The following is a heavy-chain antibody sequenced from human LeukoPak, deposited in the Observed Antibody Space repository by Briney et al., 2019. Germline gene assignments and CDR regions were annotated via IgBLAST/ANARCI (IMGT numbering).Heavy chain of an antibody. D-gene: IGHD6-19*01. V-gene: IGHV1-18*04. CDR2: ISPNNGNT. Sequence: ASVKVSCKASRYTFTGYYIHWVRQAPGQGLEWMGWISPNNGNTNYAQKFQGRVTMTTDTPTSTAYMEMRSLRSDDTAVYYCARDRDSSGWHVADYWGQGTLVTVSS. J-gene: IGHJ4*02. CDR3: ARDRDSSGWHVADY. CDR1: RYTFTGYY.